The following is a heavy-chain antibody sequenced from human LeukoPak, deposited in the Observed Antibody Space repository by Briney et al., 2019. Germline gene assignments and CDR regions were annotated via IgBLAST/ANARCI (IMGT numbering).Heavy chain of an antibody. Sequence: SETLSLTCTVSGGSISSYYWSWIRQPPGKGLEWIGYIYYSGSTNYNPSLKSRVTISVDTSKNQFSLKLSSVTAADTAVYYCARHKYSSGWYLRASIPHWGQGTLVTVSS. J-gene: IGHJ1*01. D-gene: IGHD6-19*01. V-gene: IGHV4-59*08. CDR2: IYYSGST. CDR3: ARHKYSSGWYLRASIPH. CDR1: GGSISSYY.